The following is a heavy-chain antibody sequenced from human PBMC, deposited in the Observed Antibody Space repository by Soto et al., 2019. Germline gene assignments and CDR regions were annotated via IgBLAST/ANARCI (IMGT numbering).Heavy chain of an antibody. CDR3: ARLFAGATGNWYFDL. Sequence: SETLSLTCAVYGGSFSGYYWSWVRQPPGKGLEWIGEITQSGGINYNPSLKSRVTMSLDTSKNQFSLRPNSMSDADTAVYYCARLFAGATGNWYFDLWGRGTLVTVSS. J-gene: IGHJ2*01. CDR2: ITQSGGI. D-gene: IGHD1-1*01. CDR1: GGSFSGYY. V-gene: IGHV4-34*01.